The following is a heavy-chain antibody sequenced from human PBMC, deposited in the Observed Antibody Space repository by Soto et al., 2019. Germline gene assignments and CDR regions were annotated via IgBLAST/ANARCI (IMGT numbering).Heavy chain of an antibody. Sequence: GGSLRLSCAASGFTFSSYGMHWVRQAPGKGLEWVAVISYDGSNKYYADSVKGRFTISRDNSKNTLYLQMNSLRAEDTAVYYCAKAFDILTGYYYMDVWGKGTTVTVSS. D-gene: IGHD3-9*01. CDR1: GFTFSSYG. CDR2: ISYDGSNK. V-gene: IGHV3-30*18. CDR3: AKAFDILTGYYYMDV. J-gene: IGHJ6*03.